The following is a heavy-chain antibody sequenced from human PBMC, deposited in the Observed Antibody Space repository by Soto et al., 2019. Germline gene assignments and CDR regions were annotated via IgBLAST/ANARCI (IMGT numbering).Heavy chain of an antibody. V-gene: IGHV3-11*01. D-gene: IGHD6-13*01. Sequence: GGSLRLSCAASGFTFSDYYMNWIRQAPGKGLDWVSYISNSGRSIYYADSVKGRFTISRDNAKNSLYLQMNSLRAEDTAVYYCARGKYNSNWYYFDYWGQGTLVTVSS. J-gene: IGHJ4*02. CDR2: ISNSGRSI. CDR3: ARGKYNSNWYYFDY. CDR1: GFTFSDYY.